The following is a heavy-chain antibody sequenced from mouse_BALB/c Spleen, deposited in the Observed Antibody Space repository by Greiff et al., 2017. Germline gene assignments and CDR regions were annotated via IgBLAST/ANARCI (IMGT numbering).Heavy chain of an antibody. Sequence: EVMLVESGGGLVKPGGSLKLSCAASGFTFSSYAMSWVRQSPEKRLEWVAEISSGGSYTYYPDTVTGRFTISRDNAKNTLYLEMSSLRSEDTAMYYCARLYDYDAMDYWGQGTSVTVSS. D-gene: IGHD2-3*01. CDR1: GFTFSSYA. V-gene: IGHV5-9-4*01. J-gene: IGHJ4*01. CDR2: ISSGGSYT. CDR3: ARLYDYDAMDY.